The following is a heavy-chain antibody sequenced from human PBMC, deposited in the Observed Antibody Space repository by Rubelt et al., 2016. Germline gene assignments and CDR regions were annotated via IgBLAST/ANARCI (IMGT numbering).Heavy chain of an antibody. CDR2: INHSGST. D-gene: IGHD3-16*01. J-gene: IGHJ4*02. CDR3: ARVTGGSSDY. CDR1: GGSFSGYY. V-gene: IGHV4-34*01. Sequence: QVQLQQWGAGLLKPPETLSLTCAVYGGSFSGYYWSWIRQPPGKGLEWIGEINHSGSTNYNPSLKSRVTRSVDTSKNQFSLRLSSVTAADTAVYYCARVTGGSSDYWGQGTLVTVSS.